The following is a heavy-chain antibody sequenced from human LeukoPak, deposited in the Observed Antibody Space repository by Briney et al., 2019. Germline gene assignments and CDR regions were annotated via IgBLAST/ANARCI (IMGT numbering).Heavy chain of an antibody. Sequence: GGSLRLSCAASGFPFSSYAMSWVRQAPGKGLGWVSAISGGDGTTYYADSVKGRFTISRDNSKNTLYLQMNSLRAEDAAVYCCAKWASSGWYESNWFDPWGQGTLVTVSS. V-gene: IGHV3-23*01. CDR2: ISGGDGTT. CDR1: GFPFSSYA. CDR3: AKWASSGWYESNWFDP. J-gene: IGHJ5*02. D-gene: IGHD6-19*01.